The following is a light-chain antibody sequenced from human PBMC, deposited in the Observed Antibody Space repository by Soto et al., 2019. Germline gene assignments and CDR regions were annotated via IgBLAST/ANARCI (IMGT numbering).Light chain of an antibody. Sequence: DIQMTQYPTSLSASVGDTVTITCRASQNVAHFLNWYQQKPGKAPKLLIYATSSLHSGVQSSFSGSGFGTDFTLTIRSLQPEDFATYYCKQSYSTLTCGQGTRLEI. J-gene: IGKJ5*01. V-gene: IGKV1-39*01. CDR3: KQSYSTLT. CDR1: QNVAHF. CDR2: ATS.